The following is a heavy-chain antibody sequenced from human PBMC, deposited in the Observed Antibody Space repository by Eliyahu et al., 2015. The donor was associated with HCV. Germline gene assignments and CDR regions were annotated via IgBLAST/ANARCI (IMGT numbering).Heavy chain of an antibody. CDR3: ARSRITRYFDY. V-gene: IGHV4-39*01. D-gene: IGHD3-16*01. Sequence: QLQLQESGPGLVKPSETLSLTCTVSGXSISSSSYYWGWIRQPPGKGLEWIGSIYYSGSTYYNPSLKSRVTISVDTSKNQFSLKLSSVTAADTAVYYCARSRITRYFDYWGQGTLVTVSS. CDR2: IYYSGST. CDR1: GXSISSSSYY. J-gene: IGHJ4*02.